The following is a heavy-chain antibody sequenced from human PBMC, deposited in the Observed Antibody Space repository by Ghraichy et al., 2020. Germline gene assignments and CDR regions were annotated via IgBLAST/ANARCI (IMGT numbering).Heavy chain of an antibody. V-gene: IGHV3-30*04. D-gene: IGHD6-6*01. Sequence: GGSLRLSCAASGFTFSSYAMQWVRQAPGKGLEWVAVISYDGRYKDYSDSVKGRVTISRDSSKNTLDLQINSLRPEDTAVYYCARGLVRAYYGMDVWGQGTTVTVSS. J-gene: IGHJ6*02. CDR2: ISYDGRYK. CDR1: GFTFSSYA. CDR3: ARGLVRAYYGMDV.